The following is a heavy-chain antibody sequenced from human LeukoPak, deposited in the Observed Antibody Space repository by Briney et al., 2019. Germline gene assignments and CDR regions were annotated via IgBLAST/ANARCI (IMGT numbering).Heavy chain of an antibody. J-gene: IGHJ4*02. Sequence: PSETLSLTCAVYGGSFSGYYWSWIRQPSGKGLEWIGEINHSGSTNYNPSLKSRVTISVDTSKNQFSLKLSSVTAADTAVYYCARGVGHVANWGQGTLVTVSS. CDR1: GGSFSGYY. CDR2: INHSGST. V-gene: IGHV4-34*01. CDR3: ARGVGHVAN. D-gene: IGHD2-21*01.